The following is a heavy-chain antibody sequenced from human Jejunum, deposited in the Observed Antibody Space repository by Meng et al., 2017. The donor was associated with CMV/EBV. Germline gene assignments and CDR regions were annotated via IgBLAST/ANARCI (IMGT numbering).Heavy chain of an antibody. CDR3: IRDLREFDH. J-gene: IGHJ4*02. CDR2: INSDGGIA. V-gene: IGHV3-74*01. Sequence: EMQLVESGGGSVQPXGYLILSCAASGFTFSNYWMHWVRQAPGKGLVWVSRINSDGGIANYADSVKGRFTISRDNARNTVYLQMNSLTAEDTAIYYCIRDLREFDHRGPGTLVTVSS. CDR1: GFTFSNYW.